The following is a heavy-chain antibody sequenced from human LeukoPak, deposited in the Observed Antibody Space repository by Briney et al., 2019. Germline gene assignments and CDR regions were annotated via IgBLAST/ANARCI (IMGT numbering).Heavy chain of an antibody. J-gene: IGHJ3*02. CDR1: GGSISSYY. V-gene: IGHV4-59*08. CDR3: ARQRKYYYDSSGYLIDAFDI. D-gene: IGHD3-22*01. Sequence: SETLSLTCTVSGGSISSYYWSWIRQPPGKGLEWIGYIYYSGSTNYNPSLKSRVTISVDTSKNQFSLKLSPVTAADTAVYYCARQRKYYYDSSGYLIDAFDIWGQGTMVTVSS. CDR2: IYYSGST.